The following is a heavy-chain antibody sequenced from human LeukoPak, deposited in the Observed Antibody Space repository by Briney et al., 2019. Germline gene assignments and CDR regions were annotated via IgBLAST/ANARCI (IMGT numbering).Heavy chain of an antibody. D-gene: IGHD6-19*01. Sequence: GRSLRLSCAASGFTFSSYAMHWVRQAPGKGLEWVAVISYDGSNTYYADSVKGRFTISRDNSKNTLYLQMNSLRAEDTVVYYCARLYSSGWYFDYWGQGTLVTVSS. J-gene: IGHJ4*02. V-gene: IGHV3-30*04. CDR2: ISYDGSNT. CDR3: ARLYSSGWYFDY. CDR1: GFTFSSYA.